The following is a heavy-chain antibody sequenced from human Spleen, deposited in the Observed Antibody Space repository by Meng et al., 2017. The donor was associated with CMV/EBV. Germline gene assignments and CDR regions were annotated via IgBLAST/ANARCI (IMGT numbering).Heavy chain of an antibody. V-gene: IGHV3-30*02. J-gene: IGHJ4*02. CDR1: GFTFSSYG. CDR3: ARAAQFDY. Sequence: GESLKISCAASGFTFSSYGMHWVRQAPGKGLEWVAFIRYDGSNKYYADSVKGRFTISRDNSKNTLYLQMNSLRAEDTAVYYCARAAQFDYWGQGTLVTVSS. CDR2: IRYDGSNK. D-gene: IGHD6-25*01.